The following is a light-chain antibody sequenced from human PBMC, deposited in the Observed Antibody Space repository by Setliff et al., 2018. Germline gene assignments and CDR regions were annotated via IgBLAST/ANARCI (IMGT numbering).Light chain of an antibody. V-gene: IGLV2-23*02. Sequence: QSALAQPASVSGSPGQSITISCTGTSSDVGRYSLISWCQQRPGKAPKLIIYEVNKRPSGVFNRFSGSKSGNTASLTVSGLQAEDEADYYCCSYTGRSYVFGSGTKVTVL. J-gene: IGLJ1*01. CDR1: SSDVGRYSL. CDR2: EVN. CDR3: CSYTGRSYV.